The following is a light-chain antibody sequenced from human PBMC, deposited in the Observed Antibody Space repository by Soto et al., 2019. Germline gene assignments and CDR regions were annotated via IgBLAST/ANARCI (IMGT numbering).Light chain of an antibody. J-gene: IGKJ1*01. CDR3: LQHSSYPRT. CDR2: AAS. CDR1: QGIGND. Sequence: DIQMTQSPSSLSASVGDRVTITCRASQGIGNDLGWYQQKPGKAPNRLIYAASSLRSGVPSRFSGSGSGTEFTLTISSLQPEDFATYYCLQHSSYPRTFGQGTKVEIK. V-gene: IGKV1-17*01.